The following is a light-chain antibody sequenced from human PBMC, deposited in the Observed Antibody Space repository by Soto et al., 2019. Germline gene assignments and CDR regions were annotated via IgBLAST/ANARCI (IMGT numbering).Light chain of an antibody. J-gene: IGLJ2*01. CDR3: AAWDDSLNVV. V-gene: IGLV1-44*01. CDR2: DNN. CDR1: SSNIGGNP. Sequence: QSVLTQPPSASGTPGQRVTISCSGSSSNIGGNPVNWYQHVPGAAPKLLIYDNNQRPSGVPDRFSGSKSGTSASLAISWLKSDDEADYYCAAWDDSLNVVFGGGTKLTVL.